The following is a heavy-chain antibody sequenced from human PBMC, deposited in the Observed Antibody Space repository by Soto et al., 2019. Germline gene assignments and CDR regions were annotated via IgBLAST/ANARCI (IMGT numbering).Heavy chain of an antibody. J-gene: IGHJ4*02. D-gene: IGHD4-17*01. Sequence: ASVKVSCKASGYTFTGNYIHWMRQAPGQGPEWMGWLNPRSGATDYAQKFQGRVTITRDTSISTAYMDLSRLTSDDTATYYCAKGGGVDEVTTCRVVFDYWGQGTTVTVSS. CDR3: AKGGGVDEVTTCRVVFDY. V-gene: IGHV1-2*02. CDR2: LNPRSGAT. CDR1: GYTFTGNY.